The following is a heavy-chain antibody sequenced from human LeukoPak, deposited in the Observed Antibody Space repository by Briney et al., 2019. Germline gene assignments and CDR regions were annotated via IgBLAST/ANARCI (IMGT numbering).Heavy chain of an antibody. CDR3: ARRGEGGTYQSLDY. V-gene: IGHV5-51*01. Sequence: GESLKISCKGSEYTFDIYWIGWVRQIPGKGLEWMGIIYPADSDTRYSPSFQGQATISVGKSINTAYLQWSSLKASDTAMYYCARRGEGGTYQSLDYWGQGTLVTVSS. CDR1: EYTFDIYW. D-gene: IGHD1-26*01. J-gene: IGHJ4*02. CDR2: IYPADSDT.